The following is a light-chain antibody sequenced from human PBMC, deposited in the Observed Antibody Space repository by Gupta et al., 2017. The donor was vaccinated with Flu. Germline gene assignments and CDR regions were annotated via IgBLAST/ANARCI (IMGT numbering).Light chain of an antibody. J-gene: IGKJ3*01. CDR2: RAS. CDR3: QEDDSYFT. V-gene: IGKV1-5*03. CDR1: QSVKSW. Sequence: DSQMTQSPSTLSASVGDRVTITCRASQSVKSWLAWYQQKPGKAPKLLIYRASNLESGVPSRFSGSGSGTEFTLTINSRQPDDFATYYCQEDDSYFTFGPGTRVDMK.